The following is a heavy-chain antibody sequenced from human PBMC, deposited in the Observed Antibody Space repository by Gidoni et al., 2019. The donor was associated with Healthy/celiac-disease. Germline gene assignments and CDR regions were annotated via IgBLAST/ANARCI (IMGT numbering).Heavy chain of an antibody. V-gene: IGHV3-21*01. CDR2: ISSSSSYI. J-gene: IGHJ6*02. D-gene: IGHD6-13*01. CDR3: ARDQGSSWYSYYYGMDV. Sequence: EVQLVESGGGQVKPGGSLRLPCAASGFNFSRHSMNWVRQDPGKGLEWVSSISSSSSYIYYADSVKGRFTISRDNAKNSLYLQMNSLRAEDTAVYYCARDQGSSWYSYYYGMDVWGQGTTVTVSS. CDR1: GFNFSRHS.